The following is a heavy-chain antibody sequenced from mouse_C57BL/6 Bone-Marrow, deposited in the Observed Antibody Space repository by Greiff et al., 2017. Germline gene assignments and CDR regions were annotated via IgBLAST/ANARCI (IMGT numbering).Heavy chain of an antibody. CDR1: GYTFTSYW. J-gene: IGHJ3*01. CDR2: IDPSDSYT. D-gene: IGHD2-4*01. CDR3: ARRRLRRGGFAY. Sequence: QVHVKQPGAELVRPGTSVKLSCKASGYTFTSYWMHWVKQRPGQGLEWIGVIDPSDSYTNYNQKFKGKATLTVDTSSSTAYMQLSSLTSEDSAVYYCARRRLRRGGFAYWGQGTLVTVSA. V-gene: IGHV1-59*01.